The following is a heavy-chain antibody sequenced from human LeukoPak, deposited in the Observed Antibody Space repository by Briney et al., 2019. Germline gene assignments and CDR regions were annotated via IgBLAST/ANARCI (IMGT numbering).Heavy chain of an antibody. J-gene: IGHJ5*02. CDR3: ARHRRGSSSWSKGWFDP. Sequence: PSETLSLTCAVYGGSFSGYYWSWIRQPPGKGLEWIGEINHSGSTNYNPSLKSRVTISVDTSKDQFSLKLSSVTAADTAVYYCARHRRGSSSWSKGWFDPWGQGTLVTVSS. CDR1: GGSFSGYY. CDR2: INHSGST. D-gene: IGHD6-13*01. V-gene: IGHV4-34*01.